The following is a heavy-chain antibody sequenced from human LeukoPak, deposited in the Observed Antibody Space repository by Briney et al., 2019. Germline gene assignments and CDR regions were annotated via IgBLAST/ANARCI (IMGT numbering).Heavy chain of an antibody. Sequence: ASQTLSLTCTVSGGSISSGSYYWSWIWQPAGKGLEWIGRIYTSGSTNYNPSLKSRVTISVDTSKNQFSLKLSSVTAADTAVYYCARAHYQLLSLDYWGQGTLVTVSS. V-gene: IGHV4-61*02. D-gene: IGHD2-2*01. CDR1: GGSISSGSYY. J-gene: IGHJ4*02. CDR3: ARAHYQLLSLDY. CDR2: IYTSGST.